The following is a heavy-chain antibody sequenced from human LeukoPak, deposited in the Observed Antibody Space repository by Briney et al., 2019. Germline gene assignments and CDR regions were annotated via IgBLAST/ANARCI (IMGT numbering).Heavy chain of an antibody. V-gene: IGHV1-18*01. CDR2: ISAYNGNT. D-gene: IGHD1/OR15-1a*01. Sequence: ASVKVSCKASGYTFTSYGINWVRQAPGQGLEWMGWISAYNGNTNYAQKLQGRVAMTTDTSTSTAYMELRSLRSDDTAVYYCARGGGTTGTTSLDYWGQGTLVTVSS. J-gene: IGHJ4*02. CDR1: GYTFTSYG. CDR3: ARGGGTTGTTSLDY.